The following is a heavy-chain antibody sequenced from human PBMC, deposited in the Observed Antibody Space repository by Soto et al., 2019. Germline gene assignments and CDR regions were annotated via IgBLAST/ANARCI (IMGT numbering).Heavy chain of an antibody. CDR3: ARSRKTYSDTNDFYDY. CDR2: IYPGDSDT. Sequence: GESLKISCKGPGYSFSKFWIGWVRQMPGKGLEWMGIIYPGDSDTTYSPSFQGHVTISVDMSITTAYLQWSSLEASDTAMYFCARSRKTYSDTNDFYDYWGQGTLVTVSS. D-gene: IGHD3-22*01. CDR1: GYSFSKFW. J-gene: IGHJ4*02. V-gene: IGHV5-51*01.